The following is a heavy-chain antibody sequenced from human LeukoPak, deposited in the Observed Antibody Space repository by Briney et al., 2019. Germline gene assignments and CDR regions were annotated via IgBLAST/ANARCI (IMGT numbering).Heavy chain of an antibody. CDR1: GGSFSGYY. CDR3: ARLVMVRGVDNWFDP. CDR2: INHSGST. D-gene: IGHD3-10*01. V-gene: IGHV4-34*01. J-gene: IGHJ5*02. Sequence: SETLSLTCAVYGGSFSGYYWSWIRQPPGKGLEWIGEINHSGSTYYNPSLKSRVTISVDTSKNQFSLKLSSVTAADTAVYYCARLVMVRGVDNWFDPWGQGTLVTVSS.